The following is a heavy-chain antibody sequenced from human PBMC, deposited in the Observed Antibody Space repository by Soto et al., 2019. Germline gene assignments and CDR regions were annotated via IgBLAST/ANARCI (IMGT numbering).Heavy chain of an antibody. Sequence: EVQLVESGGGLVQPGGSLRLSCAASGFTFSSYSMNWVRQAPGKGLEWVSSISSSSSTIYYADSVKGRFTISRDNAKNALYLKMNSLRDEDTAVYYCARVTHVLLYAFDIWGQGTMVTVSS. CDR3: ARVTHVLLYAFDI. CDR1: GFTFSSYS. D-gene: IGHD3-10*01. CDR2: ISSSSSTI. J-gene: IGHJ3*02. V-gene: IGHV3-48*02.